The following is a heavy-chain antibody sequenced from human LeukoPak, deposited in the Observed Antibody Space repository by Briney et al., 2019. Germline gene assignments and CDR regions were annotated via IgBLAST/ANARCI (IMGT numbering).Heavy chain of an antibody. CDR1: GFTFSKYA. CDR2: ITGSGGTT. D-gene: IGHD5-18*01. CDR3: AKDRLYSYPGSPLDY. V-gene: IGHV3-23*01. J-gene: IGHJ4*02. Sequence: GGSLRLSRAASGFTFSKYAMSWVRQAPGKGLEWVSGITGSGGTTYYADSVKGRFTISRDNSKNALFLQMSSLRAEDTAVYYCAKDRLYSYPGSPLDYWGQGTLVTVSS.